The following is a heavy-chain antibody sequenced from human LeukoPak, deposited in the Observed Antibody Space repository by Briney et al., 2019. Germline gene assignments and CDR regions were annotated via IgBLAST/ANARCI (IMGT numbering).Heavy chain of an antibody. CDR1: GFTLSSYS. J-gene: IGHJ4*02. CDR3: AKGPFFYYDASGYNYFES. Sequence: GGSLRLSCAGSGFTLSSYSMDWVRQAPGKGLEWVSAMSGSGGMTYSADSVKGRFTISRDNSKDTLYMQMNSLSVEDTAIYFCAKGPFFYYDASGYNYFESWGQGTLVTVSS. CDR2: MSGSGGMT. D-gene: IGHD3-22*01. V-gene: IGHV3-23*01.